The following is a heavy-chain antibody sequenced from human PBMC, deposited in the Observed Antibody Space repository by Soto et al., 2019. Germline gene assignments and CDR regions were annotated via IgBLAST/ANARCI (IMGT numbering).Heavy chain of an antibody. CDR2: IYYSGTT. J-gene: IGHJ6*02. Sequence: KTSETLSLTCTVSDGSVSNSYWNWIRQPPGKGLEWIGYIYYSGTTNYNPSLKSRVTISVDTSKNQFSLKLSSVTAADTAVYYCARARGELGYYYYGMDVWGQGTTVTVSS. CDR3: ARARGELGYYYYGMDV. V-gene: IGHV4-59*02. CDR1: DGSVSNSY. D-gene: IGHD3-10*01.